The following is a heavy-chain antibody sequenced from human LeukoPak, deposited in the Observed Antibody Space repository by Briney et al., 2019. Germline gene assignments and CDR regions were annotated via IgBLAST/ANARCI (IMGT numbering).Heavy chain of an antibody. CDR2: ISYDGSKE. CDR1: GFTFSSYG. J-gene: IGHJ4*02. D-gene: IGHD2-2*01. CDR3: AKRICSSNSCYLDY. V-gene: IGHV3-30*18. Sequence: GGSLRLSCAASGFTFSSYGMHWVRQAPGKGLEWVALISYDGSKEYYADSVKGRFTISRDDSKNTLYLQMNSLRTDDTAVYYCAKRICSSNSCYLDYWGQGTLVTVSS.